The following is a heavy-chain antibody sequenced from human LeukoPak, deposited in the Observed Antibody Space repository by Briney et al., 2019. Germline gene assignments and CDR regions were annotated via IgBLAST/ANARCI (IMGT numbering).Heavy chain of an antibody. J-gene: IGHJ4*02. Sequence: RGSLRLSCAASGFTFSSYWMHWVRQAPGKGLVWVSRINTDGSSTSYADSVKGRFTISRDNAKNTLYLQMNSLRAEDTAVYYCARDTAIVGAPTYRDYWGQGTLVTLFS. CDR1: GFTFSSYW. V-gene: IGHV3-74*01. D-gene: IGHD1-26*01. CDR2: INTDGSST. CDR3: ARDTAIVGAPTYRDY.